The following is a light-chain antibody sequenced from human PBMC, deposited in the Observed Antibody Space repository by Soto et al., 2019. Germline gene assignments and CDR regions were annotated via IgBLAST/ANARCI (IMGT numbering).Light chain of an antibody. CDR1: QNVNGN. Sequence: EVVMQQSPATLSVSPGERVTLSCRASQNVNGNLAWYQQIPGQAPRLLIYGASTRATSIPARFSGSGSGPAFTLTLSSLQSGDLAVYFCQQYNCWAQTFGRGTRV. V-gene: IGKV3-15*01. CDR3: QQYNCWAQT. J-gene: IGKJ1*01. CDR2: GAS.